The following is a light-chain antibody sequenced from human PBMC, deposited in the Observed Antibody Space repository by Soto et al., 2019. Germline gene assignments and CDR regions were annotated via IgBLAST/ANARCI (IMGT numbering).Light chain of an antibody. Sequence: EIVLTQSPGTLSLSPGESAIFSCRASESVTRSCLAWFQQRPGQAPRLLIFGAFKRATGTPGRFSGSGSGTYVTLPITRLEREDVGVYYCHQYGSSPKTFVHGTQVEI. CDR1: ESVTRSC. V-gene: IGKV3-20*01. CDR3: HQYGSSPKT. J-gene: IGKJ1*01. CDR2: GAF.